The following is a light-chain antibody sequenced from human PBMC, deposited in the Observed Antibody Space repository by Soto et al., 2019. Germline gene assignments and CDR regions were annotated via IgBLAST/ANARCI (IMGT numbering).Light chain of an antibody. CDR2: AAS. Sequence: DIPMTQSPSSLSASVGDRVTIPCRASQSISSYLNWYQQKPGKAPKLLIYAASSLQSGVPSRFSGSGSGTDFTLTISCLQSEDFATYYCQQYYSYPITFGQGTRLEI. CDR3: QQYYSYPIT. J-gene: IGKJ5*01. V-gene: IGKV1-39*01. CDR1: QSISSY.